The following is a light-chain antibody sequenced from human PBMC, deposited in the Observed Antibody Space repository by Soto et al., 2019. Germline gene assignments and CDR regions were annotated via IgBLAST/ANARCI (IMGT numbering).Light chain of an antibody. V-gene: IGKV1-5*03. CDR3: QQLYDYPIT. Sequence: DIQMTQSPSTLSGSVGDRVTITCRASQTISSWLAWYQQKPGKAPKLLIYKASTLKSGVPSRFSGSGSGTEFTLTISSLQPDDFATYYCQQLYDYPITFGPGTKVYVK. CDR1: QTISSW. CDR2: KAS. J-gene: IGKJ3*01.